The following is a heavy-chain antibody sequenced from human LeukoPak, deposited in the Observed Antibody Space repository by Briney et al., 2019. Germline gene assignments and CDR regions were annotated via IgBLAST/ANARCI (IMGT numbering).Heavy chain of an antibody. CDR1: GFTFSSYA. CDR2: ISYDGSNK. Sequence: GRSLRLSCAASGFTFSSYAMHWVRQAPGKGLEWVAVISYDGSNKYYADPVKGRFTISRDNSKNTLYLQMNSLRAEDTAVYYCASEGHGAFGIWGQGTMVTVSS. D-gene: IGHD3-10*01. CDR3: ASEGHGAFGI. J-gene: IGHJ3*02. V-gene: IGHV3-30-3*01.